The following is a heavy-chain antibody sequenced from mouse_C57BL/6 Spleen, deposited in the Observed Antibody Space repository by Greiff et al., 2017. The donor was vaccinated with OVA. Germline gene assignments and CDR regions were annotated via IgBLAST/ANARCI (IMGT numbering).Heavy chain of an antibody. CDR1: GYTFTGYW. D-gene: IGHD1-1*01. V-gene: IGHV1-9*01. Sequence: QVQLQQSGAELMKPGASVKLSCKATGYTFTGYWIEWVKQRPGHGLEWIGEILPGSGSTNYNEKFKGKATFTADTSSTTAYMQLSSLTTEDSAIYYCAREGINYYGSSYAYWGQGTLVTVSA. CDR2: ILPGSGST. J-gene: IGHJ3*01. CDR3: AREGINYYGSSYAY.